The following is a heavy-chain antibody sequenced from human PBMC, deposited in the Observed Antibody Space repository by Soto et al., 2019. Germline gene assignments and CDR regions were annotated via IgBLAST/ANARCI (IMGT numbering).Heavy chain of an antibody. V-gene: IGHV4-31*03. CDR1: GVSVTSGGFF. CDR3: ARLLCSGNSCSLGGGFDI. CDR2: ISYSVSA. Sequence: VLLQESGPGLVEPSQTLSLTCTVSGVSVTSGGFFWSWIRHHPAKGLEWIGYISYSVSAYYSPSLKSRVSIAADTSSNQFSLRLTSLTAADTAVYFCARLLCSGNSCSLGGGFDIWGQGTTVTVSS. J-gene: IGHJ3*02. D-gene: IGHD2-2*01.